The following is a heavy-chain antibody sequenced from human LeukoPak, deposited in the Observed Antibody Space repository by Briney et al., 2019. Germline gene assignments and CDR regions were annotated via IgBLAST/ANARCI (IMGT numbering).Heavy chain of an antibody. CDR2: ISAYNGNT. CDR3: ARGPRFLDLPAGFDP. D-gene: IGHD3-3*01. Sequence: GASVKVSCKASGYTFTSYGISWVRQAPGQGLEWMGWISAYNGNTNYAQKLQGRVTMTTDTSTSTAYMELRSLRSDDTAVYYCARGPRFLDLPAGFDPWGQGTLVTVSS. J-gene: IGHJ5*02. CDR1: GYTFTSYG. V-gene: IGHV1-18*01.